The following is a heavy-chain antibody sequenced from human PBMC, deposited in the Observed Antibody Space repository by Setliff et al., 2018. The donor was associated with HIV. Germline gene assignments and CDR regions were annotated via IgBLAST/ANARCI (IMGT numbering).Heavy chain of an antibody. CDR1: GFSFNAYA. CDR3: VKDGAPIGRYYQYFHV. D-gene: IGHD1-26*01. Sequence: SLKISCAASGFSFNAYAMHWVRQSPGKGLEWVSGISSKTDNIYYADSVKGRFTISRDNANNSLFLEMNNLRPEDTAFYYCVKDGAPIGRYYQYFHVWGEGIMVTVSS. CDR2: ISSKTDNI. V-gene: IGHV3-9*01. J-gene: IGHJ6*04.